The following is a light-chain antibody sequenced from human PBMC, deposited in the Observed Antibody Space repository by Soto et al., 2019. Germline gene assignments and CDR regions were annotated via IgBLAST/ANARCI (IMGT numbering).Light chain of an antibody. CDR1: QSMRVW. J-gene: IGKJ4*01. Sequence: EIQMTQSPSILSASVGDRVTITCRASQSMRVWLVWYHQKPGKAPKLLIYKASGLESGVPSRFGGSGPRTDFTLTISRLQPDDFATYYCQQDNSYSPLTFGGGTKVDI. CDR3: QQDNSYSPLT. V-gene: IGKV1-5*03. CDR2: KAS.